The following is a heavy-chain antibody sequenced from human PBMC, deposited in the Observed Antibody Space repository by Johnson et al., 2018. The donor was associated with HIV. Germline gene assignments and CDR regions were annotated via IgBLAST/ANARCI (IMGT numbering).Heavy chain of an antibody. CDR2: IRYDGSNK. CDR1: GFTFSSYG. V-gene: IGHV3-30*02. D-gene: IGHD1-7*01. Sequence: QVQLVESGGGVVQPGGSLRLSCAASGFTFSSYGMHWVRQAPGKVLEWVAFIRYDGSNKYYADSVKGRFTISRDNSKNTLYLQMNSLRAEDTALYYCARPPEGSYNWNYELDDAFDIWGQGTMVTVSA. CDR3: ARPPEGSYNWNYELDDAFDI. J-gene: IGHJ3*02.